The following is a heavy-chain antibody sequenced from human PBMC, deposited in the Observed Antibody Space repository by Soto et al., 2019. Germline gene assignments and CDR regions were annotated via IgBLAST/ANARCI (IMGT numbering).Heavy chain of an antibody. Sequence: QITLKESGPTRVRPTQTLALTCTFSGFSLTTSGVGVGWIRKTPGKALEWLGVIYWDDDKRYSPSLKSRLTITKDTSTSQVVLTMADMDPVDTATYFCARRGYMYGNWDHGYFDYWGQGTLVTVSS. J-gene: IGHJ4*02. D-gene: IGHD5-18*01. CDR2: IYWDDDK. V-gene: IGHV2-5*02. CDR3: ARRGYMYGNWDHGYFDY. CDR1: GFSLTTSGVG.